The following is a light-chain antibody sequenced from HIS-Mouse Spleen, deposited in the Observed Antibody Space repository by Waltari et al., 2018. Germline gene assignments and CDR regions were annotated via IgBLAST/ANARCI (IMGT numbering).Light chain of an antibody. V-gene: IGKV4-1*01. Sequence: DIVMTQSPDSLAVSLGEGATINCKSHQRVLYSSNNKNYLAWYQQKPGQPPKLLIYWASTRESGVPDRFSGSGSGTDFTLTISSLQAEDVAVYYCQQYYSTPYTFGQGTKLEIK. CDR1: QRVLYSSNNKNY. CDR3: QQYYSTPYT. CDR2: WAS. J-gene: IGKJ2*01.